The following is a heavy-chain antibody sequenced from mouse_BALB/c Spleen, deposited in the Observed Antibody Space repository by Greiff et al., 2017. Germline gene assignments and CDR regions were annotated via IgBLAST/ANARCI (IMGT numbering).Heavy chain of an antibody. V-gene: IGHV5-4*02. Sequence: EVKLVESGGVLVKPGGSLKLSCAASGFTFSDYYMYWVRQTPEKRLEWVATISDGGSYTYYPDSVKGRFTISRDNAKNNLYLQMSSLKSEDTAMYYCARRLLYGNYGVDYWGQGTSVTVSS. CDR3: ARRLLYGNYGVDY. CDR2: ISDGGSYT. D-gene: IGHD2-1*01. CDR1: GFTFSDYY. J-gene: IGHJ4*01.